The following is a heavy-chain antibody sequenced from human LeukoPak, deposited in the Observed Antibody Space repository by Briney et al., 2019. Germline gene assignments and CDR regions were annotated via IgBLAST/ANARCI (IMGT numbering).Heavy chain of an antibody. J-gene: IGHJ4*02. CDR2: ISWNSGSI. V-gene: IGHV3-9*01. CDR3: AKGTGRHWTFFDY. CDR1: GFTFDDYA. Sequence: GGSLRLSCAASGFTFDDYAMHWVRQAPGKGLEWVSGISWNSGSIDYADSVKGRFTISRDNAKNSLYLQMNSLGPEDTAFYYCAKGTGRHWTFFDYWGQGTLVTVSS. D-gene: IGHD1-1*01.